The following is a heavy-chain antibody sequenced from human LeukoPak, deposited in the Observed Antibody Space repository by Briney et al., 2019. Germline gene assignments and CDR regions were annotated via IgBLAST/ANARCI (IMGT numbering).Heavy chain of an antibody. V-gene: IGHV5-51*01. CDR3: ARLGSRWLQSNYFDY. CDR2: IYPGDSDT. J-gene: IGHJ4*02. Sequence: RGESLKISCKGSGYSFTSYWIGWVRQMPGKGLEWMGIIYPGDSDTRYSPSFQGQVTISADKSISTAYLQWSSLKASDTAMYYCARLGSRWLQSNYFDYWGQGTLVTVSS. D-gene: IGHD5-24*01. CDR1: GYSFTSYW.